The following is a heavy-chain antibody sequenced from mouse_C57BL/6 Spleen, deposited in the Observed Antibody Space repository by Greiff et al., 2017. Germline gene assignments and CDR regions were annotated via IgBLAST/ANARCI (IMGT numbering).Heavy chain of an antibody. D-gene: IGHD1-1*01. CDR3: ARIPCSYDYAMDY. J-gene: IGHJ4*01. V-gene: IGHV5-16*01. CDR1: GFTFSDYY. CDR2: INYDGSST. Sequence: EVKVVESEGGLVQPGSSMKLSCTASGFTFSDYYMAWVRQVPEKGLEWVANINYDGSSTYYLDSLKSRFIISRDNAKNILYLQMSSLKSEDTATYYCARIPCSYDYAMDYWGQGTSVTVSS.